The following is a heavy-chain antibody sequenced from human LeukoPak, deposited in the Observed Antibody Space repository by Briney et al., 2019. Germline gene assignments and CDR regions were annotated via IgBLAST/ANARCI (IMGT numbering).Heavy chain of an antibody. D-gene: IGHD6-13*01. Sequence: SETLSLTCTVSGGSISSYYWSWIRQPPGKGLEWIGYIYYSGSTNYNPSLKSRVTISVDTSKNQFSLKLSSVTAADTAVYYCARGNQGIAAAGSFGYWGQGTLVTVSS. CDR1: GGSISSYY. V-gene: IGHV4-59*08. CDR3: ARGNQGIAAAGSFGY. CDR2: IYYSGST. J-gene: IGHJ4*02.